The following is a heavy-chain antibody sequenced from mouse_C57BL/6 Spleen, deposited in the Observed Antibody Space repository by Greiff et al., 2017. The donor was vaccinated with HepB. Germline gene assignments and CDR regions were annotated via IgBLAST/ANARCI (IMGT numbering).Heavy chain of an antibody. Sequence: QVQLKQSGAELVRPGTSVKVSCKASGYAFTNYLIEWVKQRPGQGLEWIGVINPGSGGTNYNEKFKGKATLTADKSSSTAYMQLSSLTSEDSAVYFCASIYYDYDVGAMDYWGQGTSVTVSS. V-gene: IGHV1-54*01. CDR3: ASIYYDYDVGAMDY. J-gene: IGHJ4*01. CDR2: INPGSGGT. CDR1: GYAFTNYL. D-gene: IGHD2-4*01.